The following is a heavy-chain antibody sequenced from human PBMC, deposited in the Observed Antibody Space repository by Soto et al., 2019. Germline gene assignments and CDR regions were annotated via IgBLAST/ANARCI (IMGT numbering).Heavy chain of an antibody. D-gene: IGHD3-10*01. V-gene: IGHV5-51*01. J-gene: IGHJ3*02. CDR1: GYSFTTYW. Sequence: GESRKISCXVSGYSFTTYWIGWVRQMPGKGLEWMGVIYPGDSDTRYSPSFQGQVTISADKSISTAYLQWRSLKASDTAIYYCARPYTMVDAFDIWGQGTMVTVSS. CDR3: ARPYTMVDAFDI. CDR2: IYPGDSDT.